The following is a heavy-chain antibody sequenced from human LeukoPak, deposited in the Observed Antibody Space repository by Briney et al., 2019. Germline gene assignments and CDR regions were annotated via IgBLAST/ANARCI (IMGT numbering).Heavy chain of an antibody. J-gene: IGHJ6*03. Sequence: SETLSLTCAVSGGSISSGNWWSWVRQPPGKGLERIGEIYHSGSTNYNPSLKSRVTISVDTSKNQFSLKLSSVTAADTAVYYCARVSWFPGTSYYYMDVWGKGTTVTVSS. V-gene: IGHV4-4*02. CDR3: ARVSWFPGTSYYYMDV. D-gene: IGHD1-1*01. CDR2: IYHSGST. CDR1: GGSISSGNW.